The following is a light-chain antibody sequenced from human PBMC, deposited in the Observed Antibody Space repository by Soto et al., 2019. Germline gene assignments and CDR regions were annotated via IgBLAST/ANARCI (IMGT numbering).Light chain of an antibody. J-gene: IGLJ1*01. CDR2: DVT. CDR3: SSYAGTHIV. Sequence: QSVLTQPPSASGSPGQSVTISCTGTSSDVGGYNYVSWYQQHPGKAPKLLIYDVTARPSGVPDRFSGSKSGNTAPLTVSGLQAEDEDDYYCSSYAGTHIVFGTGTKVTVL. V-gene: IGLV2-8*01. CDR1: SSDVGGYNY.